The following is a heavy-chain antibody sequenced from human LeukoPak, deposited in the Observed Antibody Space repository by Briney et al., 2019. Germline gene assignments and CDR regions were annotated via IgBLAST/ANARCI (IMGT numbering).Heavy chain of an antibody. CDR3: AKDRAVQQWLTPRQGMDV. V-gene: IGHV3-23*01. CDR2: ISGSGGST. J-gene: IGHJ6*02. CDR1: GFTFSSYA. Sequence: PGGSLRLSCAASGFTFSSYAMSWVRQAPGKGLEWVSAISGSGGSTYYADSVKGRFTISRDNSKNTLYLQMSSLRAEDTAVYYCAKDRAVQQWLTPRQGMDVWGQGTTVTVSS. D-gene: IGHD6-19*01.